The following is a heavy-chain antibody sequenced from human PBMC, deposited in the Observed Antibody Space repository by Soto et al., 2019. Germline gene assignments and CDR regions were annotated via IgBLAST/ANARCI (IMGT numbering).Heavy chain of an antibody. CDR2: IYHSGST. Sequence: QLQLQESGSGLVKPSQTLSLTCSVSGGSISSGGYSWSWIRQPPGKGLEWIGYIYHSGSTYYNPSLKSRVTISVDRSKNQFSLKLSSVTAADTAVYYCARGGVDYYDSSGYYFSPYDFDYCGQGTLVTVSS. CDR3: ARGGVDYYDSSGYYFSPYDFDY. D-gene: IGHD3-22*01. CDR1: GGSISSGGYS. J-gene: IGHJ4*02. V-gene: IGHV4-30-2*01.